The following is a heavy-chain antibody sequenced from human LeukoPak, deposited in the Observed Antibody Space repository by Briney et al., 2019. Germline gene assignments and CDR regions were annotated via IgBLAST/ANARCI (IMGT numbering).Heavy chain of an antibody. CDR1: GYSISSGYY. V-gene: IGHV4-38-2*02. J-gene: IGHJ5*02. CDR3: ARGILRAAAGPYGRSWFDP. D-gene: IGHD6-13*01. CDR2: IHSSGNT. Sequence: KPSETLSLTCTVSGYSISSGYYWGWIRQPPGKRLEWVGSIHSSGNTYYNPTLKSRVTISVDTSKNQFSLKLSSVTAADTAVYYCARGILRAAAGPYGRSWFDPWGQGTLVTVSS.